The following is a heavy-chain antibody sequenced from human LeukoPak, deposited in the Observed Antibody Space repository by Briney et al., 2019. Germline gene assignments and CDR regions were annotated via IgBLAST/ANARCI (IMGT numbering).Heavy chain of an antibody. D-gene: IGHD1-26*01. CDR2: IKEDGSEK. CDR1: GFIFSSYW. CDR3: ARDRGELLN. V-gene: IGHV3-7*01. Sequence: GGSLRLSCAASGFIFSSYWMSWVRQAPGKGLEWVGNIKEDGSEKRYVDSLKGRFTMSRDNAKNLLYLQMNSLRGEDTAVYYCARDRGELLNWGQGTLVTVSS. J-gene: IGHJ4*02.